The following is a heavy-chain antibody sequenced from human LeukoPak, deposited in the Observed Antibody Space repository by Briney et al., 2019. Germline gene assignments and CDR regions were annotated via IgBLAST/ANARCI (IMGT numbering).Heavy chain of an antibody. CDR3: AREWYYYDSSGYPKLDAFDI. CDR2: IYYSGST. Sequence: SETLSLTCTVSGGSISSSSYYWGWIRQPPGKGLEWIGSIYYSGSTYYNPSLKSRVTISVDTPKSQFSLKLSSVTAADTAVYYCAREWYYYDSSGYPKLDAFDIWGQGTMVTVSS. CDR1: GGSISSSSYY. V-gene: IGHV4-39*07. D-gene: IGHD3-22*01. J-gene: IGHJ3*02.